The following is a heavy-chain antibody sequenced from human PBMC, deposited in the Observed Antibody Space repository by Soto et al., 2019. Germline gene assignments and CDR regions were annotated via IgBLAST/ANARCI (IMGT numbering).Heavy chain of an antibody. J-gene: IGHJ3*02. D-gene: IGHD6-19*01. CDR1: GFALGSYV. V-gene: IGHV3-21*01. CDR2: ISSSSSYI. Sequence: EVQLVESGGGLVKPGGSLRLSCAASGFALGSYVMNWVRQAPGKGLQWVSSISSSSSYIYYVDSLRGRFSISRDNAKNSLYLQMNSLRAEDTAVYFCARDEPRPSSGWFSEPGNGFDIWGQGTMVTVSS. CDR3: ARDEPRPSSGWFSEPGNGFDI.